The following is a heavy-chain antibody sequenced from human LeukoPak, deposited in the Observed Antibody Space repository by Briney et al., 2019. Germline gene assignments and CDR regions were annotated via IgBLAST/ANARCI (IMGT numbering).Heavy chain of an antibody. Sequence: KPSETLSLTCTVSGGSISSYYWSWIRQPAGKGLEWIGRIYTSGSTNYNPSLKSRVTMSVDTSKNQFSLKLSSVTAADTAVYYCARGPRLGSYYYYGMDVWGQGTTVTVSS. J-gene: IGHJ6*02. CDR1: GGSISSYY. CDR3: ARGPRLGSYYYYGMDV. V-gene: IGHV4-4*07. D-gene: IGHD6-25*01. CDR2: IYTSGST.